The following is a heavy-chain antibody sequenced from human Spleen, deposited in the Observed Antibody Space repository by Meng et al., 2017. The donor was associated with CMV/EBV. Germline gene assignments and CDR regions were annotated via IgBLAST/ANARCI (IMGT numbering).Heavy chain of an antibody. Sequence: ASVKVSCKASGYTFTSYDINWVRQATAQGLEWMGWMNPNSGNTGYAQKFQGRVTITRNTSISKAYMELSSLRSEDTAVYYCARWRYCSSTSCRNSPIDYWGQGTLVTVSS. V-gene: IGHV1-8*03. D-gene: IGHD2-2*01. CDR3: ARWRYCSSTSCRNSPIDY. CDR1: GYTFTSYD. J-gene: IGHJ4*02. CDR2: MNPNSGNT.